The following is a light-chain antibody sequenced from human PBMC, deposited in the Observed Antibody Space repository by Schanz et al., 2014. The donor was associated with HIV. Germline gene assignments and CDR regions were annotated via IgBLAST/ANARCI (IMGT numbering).Light chain of an antibody. Sequence: EVVLTQSPGSLSLSPGERATLSCRASESINTNYVAWYQQKPGQAPRLLISEASTRATGIPDRFSGSGSGTDFTLTISRLEPEDFAVYYCQQYGSSPPWTFGQGTKVEIK. J-gene: IGKJ1*01. CDR2: EAS. V-gene: IGKV3-20*01. CDR3: QQYGSSPPWT. CDR1: ESINTNY.